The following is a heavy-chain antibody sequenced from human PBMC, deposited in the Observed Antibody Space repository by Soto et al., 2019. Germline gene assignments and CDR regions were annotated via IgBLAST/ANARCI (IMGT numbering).Heavy chain of an antibody. CDR2: IYYSGST. CDR1: GGSISSGGYY. CDR3: AREGIAAAGTIDY. V-gene: IGHV4-31*03. Sequence: SETPSLTCTVSGGSISSGGYYWSWIRQHPGKGLEWIGYIYYSGSTYYNPSLKSRVTISVDTSKNQFSLKLSSVTAADTAVYYCAREGIAAAGTIDYWGQGTLFTVSS. J-gene: IGHJ4*02. D-gene: IGHD6-13*01.